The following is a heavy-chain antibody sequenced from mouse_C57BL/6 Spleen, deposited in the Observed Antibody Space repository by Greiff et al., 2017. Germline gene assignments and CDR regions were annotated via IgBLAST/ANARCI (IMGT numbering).Heavy chain of an antibody. CDR3: ARDRCNYEFAY. D-gene: IGHD2-1*01. V-gene: IGHV1-7*01. Sequence: VKLVESGAELAKPGASVKLSCKASGYTFTSYWMHWVKQRPGQGLEWIGYINPSSGYTKYNQKFKDKATLTADKSTSTAYMQLSSRTYEDFAVYYCARDRCNYEFAYWGQGTLVTVSA. CDR1: GYTFTSYW. J-gene: IGHJ3*01. CDR2: INPSSGYT.